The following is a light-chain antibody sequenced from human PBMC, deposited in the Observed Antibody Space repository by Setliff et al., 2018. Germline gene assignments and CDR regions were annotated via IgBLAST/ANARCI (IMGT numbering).Light chain of an antibody. J-gene: IGLJ1*01. CDR1: SSDFGSYNY. CDR3: SSYEGSNNYV. Sequence: QSALAQPPSASGSPGQSVTISCTGTSSDFGSYNYVSWYQQHPGKAPKLIIYEVTKRPSGVPDRFSGSKSGNTASLTVSGLQADDEADYYCSSYEGSNNYVVGTGTKV. V-gene: IGLV2-8*01. CDR2: EVT.